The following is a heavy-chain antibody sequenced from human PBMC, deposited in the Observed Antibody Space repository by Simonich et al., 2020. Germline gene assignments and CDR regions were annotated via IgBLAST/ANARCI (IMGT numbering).Heavy chain of an antibody. Sequence: QVQLQESGPGLVKPSETLSLTCTVSGGSLSSYYWSWIRQPPGKGLDWIWYSYYCGGTNHNPSLKSRVTISVDTSKNQFSLKLSSVTAADTAVYYCARLPDYWGQGTLVTVSS. J-gene: IGHJ4*02. CDR1: GGSLSSYY. CDR2: SYYCGGT. CDR3: ARLPDY. V-gene: IGHV4-59*08.